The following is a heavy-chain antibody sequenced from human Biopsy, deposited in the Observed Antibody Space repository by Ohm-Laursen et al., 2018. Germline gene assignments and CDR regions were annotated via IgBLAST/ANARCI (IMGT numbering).Heavy chain of an antibody. Sequence: SLRLSCSAPRFTFSTYGMHWVRQAPGKGLEWVAVISFNGSDQRYADSVKGRFTISRDNSKNTLYLQMNSLRAEDTAVFYCVKDRGAAGTDYYYGMDVWGQGTTVTVSS. J-gene: IGHJ6*01. V-gene: IGHV3-30*18. CDR3: VKDRGAAGTDYYYGMDV. CDR1: RFTFSTYG. CDR2: ISFNGSDQ. D-gene: IGHD6-13*01.